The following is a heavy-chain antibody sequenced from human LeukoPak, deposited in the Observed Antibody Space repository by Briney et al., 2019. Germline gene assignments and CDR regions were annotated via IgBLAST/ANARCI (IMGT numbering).Heavy chain of an antibody. CDR2: INPNSGGT. CDR3: ASWAFDFWSGPNKNFDY. CDR1: GYTFTGYY. J-gene: IGHJ4*02. Sequence: ASVKVSCKASGYTFTGYYMHWVRQAPGQGLEWMGWINPNSGGTNYAQKFQGRVTMTRGTSISTAYMELSRLRSDDTAVYYCASWAFDFWSGPNKNFDYWGQGTLVTVSS. V-gene: IGHV1-2*02. D-gene: IGHD3-3*01.